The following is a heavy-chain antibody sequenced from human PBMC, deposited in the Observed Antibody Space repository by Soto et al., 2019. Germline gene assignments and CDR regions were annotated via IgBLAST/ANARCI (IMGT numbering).Heavy chain of an antibody. CDR3: AKSVLTLGVVILYYMDV. CDR1: GFIFTRYT. V-gene: IGHV3-74*01. D-gene: IGHD3-3*01. CDR2: INSDGSNK. Sequence: PGGSLRLSCAPSGFIFTRYTMHWVRQAPGKGLVWVARINSDGSNKSYADSVKGRFTISRDNAKNTLYLQMNSLRAEDTAVYYCAKSVLTLGVVILYYMDVWGKGTTVTVSS. J-gene: IGHJ6*03.